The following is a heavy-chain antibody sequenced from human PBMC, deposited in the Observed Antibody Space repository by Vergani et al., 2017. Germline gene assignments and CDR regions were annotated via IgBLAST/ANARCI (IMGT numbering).Heavy chain of an antibody. V-gene: IGHV3-23*01. CDR1: GFTFNSYA. CDR3: AKVYGSASGPYGGGAFDV. Sequence: QLLESGGGLIQPGGSLRLSCAASGFTFNSYAMTWVRQAPGKGLEWVSGINNYGGSKYYADSVKGLFTISRDNSKNTLYLQMNNLRAENTAKYYCAKVYGSASGPYGGGAFDVWGHGTMVTVSS. CDR2: INNYGGSK. J-gene: IGHJ3*01. D-gene: IGHD2-15*01.